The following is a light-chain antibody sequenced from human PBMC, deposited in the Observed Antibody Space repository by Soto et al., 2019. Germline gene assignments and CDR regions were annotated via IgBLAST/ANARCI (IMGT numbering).Light chain of an antibody. CDR3: QSYHSTNRRV. CDR1: SGRIASNY. V-gene: IGLV6-57*02. J-gene: IGLJ6*01. Sequence: NFMLTQPHSVSESPGKTVIISCTGSSGRIASNYVQWFQQRPGSAPTTVIYEDNHRPSGVPDRFSGSTDSSSNSASLTISGLKTEDEADYYCQSYHSTNRRVFGSGTQLTVL. CDR2: EDN.